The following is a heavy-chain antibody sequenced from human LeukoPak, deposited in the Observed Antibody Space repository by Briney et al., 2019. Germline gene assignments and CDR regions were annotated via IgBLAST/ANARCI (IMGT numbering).Heavy chain of an antibody. V-gene: IGHV1-18*01. D-gene: IGHD5-18*01. Sequence: GSSVKVSCKASGGTFSSYAISWVRQAPGQGLEWMGWVGTHNGNTNYAQRLQGRVTMTTDTSTSTAYMELRSLRSDDTAVYYCARDRGYSYVTYYYYMDVWGKGTTVTVSS. J-gene: IGHJ6*03. CDR1: GGTFSSYA. CDR2: VGTHNGNT. CDR3: ARDRGYSYVTYYYYMDV.